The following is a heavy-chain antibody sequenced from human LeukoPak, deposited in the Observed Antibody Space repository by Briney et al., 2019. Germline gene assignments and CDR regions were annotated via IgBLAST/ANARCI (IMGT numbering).Heavy chain of an antibody. J-gene: IGHJ4*02. Sequence: SETLSLTCTVSGYSISSGYYWGWIRQPPGKGLEWIGSIYHSGSTYYNPSLKSRVTISVDTSKNQFSLKLSSVTAADTAVYYCSITDPYNSGWYSTRDYWGQGTLVTVSS. V-gene: IGHV4-38-2*02. CDR3: SITDPYNSGWYSTRDY. D-gene: IGHD6-19*01. CDR2: IYHSGST. CDR1: GYSISSGYY.